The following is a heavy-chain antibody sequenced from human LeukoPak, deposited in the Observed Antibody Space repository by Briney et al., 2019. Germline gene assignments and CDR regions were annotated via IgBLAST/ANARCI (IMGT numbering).Heavy chain of an antibody. D-gene: IGHD2-2*01. Sequence: PGGSLRLSCAASGFTFSSYSMNWVRQAPGKGLEWVSSISSSSYIYYADSVKGRFTISRDNAKNSLYLQMNSLRAEDTAVYYCARDPRYCSSTSCKYYYYYYMDVWGKGTTVTVSS. J-gene: IGHJ6*03. CDR2: ISSSSYI. CDR3: ARDPRYCSSTSCKYYYYYYMDV. V-gene: IGHV3-21*01. CDR1: GFTFSSYS.